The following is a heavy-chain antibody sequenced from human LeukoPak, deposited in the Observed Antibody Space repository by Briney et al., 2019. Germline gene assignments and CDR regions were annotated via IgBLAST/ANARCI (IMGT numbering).Heavy chain of an antibody. CDR1: GFTFSNVW. D-gene: IGHD2-21*01. V-gene: IGHV3-15*01. CDR3: VTDLVIRGYFDY. CDR2: IRRKTDGETT. J-gene: IGHJ4*02. Sequence: GGSLRLSCAASGFTFSNVWMSWVRQVPGKGLEWVGRIRRKTDGETTDHAAPVKGRFTISRDDSKNTLYLQMNSLKTEDTAVYYCVTDLVIRGYFDYWGQGALVTVSS.